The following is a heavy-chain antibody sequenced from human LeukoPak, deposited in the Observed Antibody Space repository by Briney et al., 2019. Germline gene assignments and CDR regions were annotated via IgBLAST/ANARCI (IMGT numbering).Heavy chain of an antibody. Sequence: PSETLSLTCTVSGASITSYHWSWIRQPAGKGLEWIGRMFYSGNTDYNPSLKSRLTMSIDTSKNQFSLKLSSVTAADTAVYYCAREEIRSWFDPWGQGTLVTVSS. CDR1: GASITSYH. CDR2: MFYSGNT. CDR3: AREEIRSWFDP. J-gene: IGHJ5*02. V-gene: IGHV4-4*07. D-gene: IGHD5-24*01.